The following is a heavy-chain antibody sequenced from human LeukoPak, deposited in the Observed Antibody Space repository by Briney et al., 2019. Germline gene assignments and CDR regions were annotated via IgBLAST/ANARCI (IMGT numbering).Heavy chain of an antibody. CDR2: IAYDGSNK. CDR1: GFTFSSYA. Sequence: PGGSLRLSCAASGFTFSSYAMHWVRQAPGKGLEWVAVIAYDGSNKYYADSVKGRFTISRDNSKNTLYLQMNSLRAEDTAVYYCARARGLDYGDYVRWFDPWGQGTLVIVSS. D-gene: IGHD4-17*01. J-gene: IGHJ5*02. V-gene: IGHV3-30*04. CDR3: ARARGLDYGDYVRWFDP.